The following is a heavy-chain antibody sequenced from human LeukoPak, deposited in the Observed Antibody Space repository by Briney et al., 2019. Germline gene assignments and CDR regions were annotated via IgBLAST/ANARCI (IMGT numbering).Heavy chain of an antibody. CDR1: GFTFSSYE. D-gene: IGHD4/OR15-4a*01. J-gene: IGHJ4*02. CDR2: ITDSGKTK. V-gene: IGHV3-48*03. CDR3: ARDTLGEGEDANYAVYYFDY. Sequence: GGSLRLSCAASGFTFSSYEMNWVRQAPGKGLEWISYITDSGKTKSYADSVKGRFTISRDNAKNSLFLQMNSLRVEDTAVYYCARDTLGEGEDANYAVYYFDYWGQGTPVTVSS.